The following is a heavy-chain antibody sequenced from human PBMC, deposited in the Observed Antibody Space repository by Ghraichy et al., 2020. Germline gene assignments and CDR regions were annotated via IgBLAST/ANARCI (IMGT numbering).Heavy chain of an antibody. V-gene: IGHV1-24*01. CDR3: ATGSRQQLPTGYYYYGMDV. J-gene: IGHJ6*02. D-gene: IGHD6-13*01. Sequence: ASVKVSCKVSGYTLTELSMHWVRQAPGKGLEWMGGFDPEDGETIYAQKFQGRVTMTEDTSTDTAYMELSSLRSEDTAVYYCATGSRQQLPTGYYYYGMDVWGQGTTVTVSS. CDR2: FDPEDGET. CDR1: GYTLTELS.